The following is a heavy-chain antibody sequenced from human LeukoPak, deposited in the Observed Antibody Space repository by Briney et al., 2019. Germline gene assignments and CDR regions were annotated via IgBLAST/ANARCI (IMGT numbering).Heavy chain of an antibody. CDR3: ARCSGGSCYTPLDY. CDR2: IWYDGSNK. CDR1: GFTFSSYG. D-gene: IGHD2-15*01. V-gene: IGHV3-33*01. Sequence: GGSLRLSCAASGFTFSSYGMPWVRQAPGKGLEWVAVIWYDGSNKYYADSVKGRFTISRDNSKNTLYLQMNSLRAEDTAVYYCARCSGGSCYTPLDYWGQGTLVTVSS. J-gene: IGHJ4*02.